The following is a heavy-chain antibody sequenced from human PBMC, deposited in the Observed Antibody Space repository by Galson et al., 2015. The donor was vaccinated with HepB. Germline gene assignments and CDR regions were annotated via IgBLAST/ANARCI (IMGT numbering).Heavy chain of an antibody. CDR2: ISGSGGST. D-gene: IGHD1-26*01. J-gene: IGHJ4*02. Sequence: SLRLSCAASGFTFSRYAMSWVRQAPGKGLEWVSAISGSGGSTYYADSVKGRFTISRDNSKNTLYLQMNSLRAEDTAVYYCAKGSGSYRPFDYWGQGTLVTVSS. V-gene: IGHV3-23*01. CDR1: GFTFSRYA. CDR3: AKGSGSYRPFDY.